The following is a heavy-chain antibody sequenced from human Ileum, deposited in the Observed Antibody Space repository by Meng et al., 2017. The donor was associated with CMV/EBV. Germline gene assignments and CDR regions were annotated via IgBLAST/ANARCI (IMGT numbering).Heavy chain of an antibody. V-gene: IGHV3-30*02. CDR1: GFTFGSFD. CDR3: QPGASRPPTRYYGVGV. CDR2: ILYDGTNK. J-gene: IGHJ6*02. Sequence: GESLKISCIVSGFTFGSFDMHWVRRTPAKGLEWVAYILYDGTNKNYADSVRGRFTISRDSSKKTLYLQMNDLRPEDTGVYYCQPGASRPPTRYYGVGVWGQGTTVTVSS. D-gene: IGHD1-14*01.